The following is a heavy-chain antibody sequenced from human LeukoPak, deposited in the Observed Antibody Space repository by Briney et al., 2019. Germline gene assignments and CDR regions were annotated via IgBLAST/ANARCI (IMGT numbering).Heavy chain of an antibody. D-gene: IGHD1-26*01. CDR1: GFTFSSYW. J-gene: IGHJ3*02. V-gene: IGHV3-7*01. Sequence: GGSLRLSCAASGFTFSSYWMSWVRQAPGKGLEWVANIKQDGSEKYYVDSVKGRFTISRDNAKNSLYLQMNSLRAEDTAVYYCARARTRYSGSYGGAFDIWGQGTMVTVSS. CDR3: ARARTRYSGSYGGAFDI. CDR2: IKQDGSEK.